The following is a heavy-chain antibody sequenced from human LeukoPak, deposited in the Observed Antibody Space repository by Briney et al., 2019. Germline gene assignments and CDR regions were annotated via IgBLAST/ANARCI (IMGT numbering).Heavy chain of an antibody. V-gene: IGHV3-30-3*01. CDR3: ARDRTRDGYNYYFDQ. CDR2: ISYDGSNK. CDR1: GFTFSSYA. D-gene: IGHD5-24*01. Sequence: GGSLRLSCAASGFTFSSYAMHWVRQAPGKGLEWVAVISYDGSNKYYADSVKGRFTISRDNSKNTLYLQMNSLRAEDTAVYYCARDRTRDGYNYYFDQWGQGTLVTVSS. J-gene: IGHJ4*02.